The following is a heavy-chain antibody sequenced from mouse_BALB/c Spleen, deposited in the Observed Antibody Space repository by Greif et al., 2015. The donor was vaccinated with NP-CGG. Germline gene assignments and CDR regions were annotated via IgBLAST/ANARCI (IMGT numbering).Heavy chain of an antibody. J-gene: IGHJ3*01. V-gene: IGHV1S126*01. Sequence: VKLQESGPQLVRPGASVKISCKASGYSFTSYWMHWVKQRPGQGLEWIGMIDPSDSETRLNQKFKDKATLTIDKSSSTAYIQLSSPTSEDSAVYYCARSGYDAWFAYWGQGTLVTVSA. CDR1: GYSFTSYW. D-gene: IGHD2-14*01. CDR3: ARSGYDAWFAY. CDR2: IDPSDSET.